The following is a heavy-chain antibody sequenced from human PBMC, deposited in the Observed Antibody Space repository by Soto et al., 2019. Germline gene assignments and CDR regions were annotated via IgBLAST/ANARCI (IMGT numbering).Heavy chain of an antibody. Sequence: QVQLVQSGAEVKKPGASVKVSCKASGYTFTSNAMHWVRQAPGQRLEWMGCINAGNGNTKYSQKLQGRVTMTTDTSTSTAYMELRSLRSDDTAVYYCARTPLAVAGHYFDYWGQGTLVTVSS. J-gene: IGHJ4*02. CDR1: GYTFTSNA. CDR2: INAGNGNT. V-gene: IGHV1-3*01. D-gene: IGHD6-19*01. CDR3: ARTPLAVAGHYFDY.